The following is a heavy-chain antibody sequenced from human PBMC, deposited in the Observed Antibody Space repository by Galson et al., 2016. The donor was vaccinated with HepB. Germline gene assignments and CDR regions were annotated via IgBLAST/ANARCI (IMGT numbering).Heavy chain of an antibody. CDR3: VREPRSGAYYYDY. J-gene: IGHJ4*02. CDR2: ISWNSGSI. D-gene: IGHD1-14*01. V-gene: IGHV3-9*01. Sequence: SLRLSCAASGFTFDDYAMHWVRQAPGKGLEWVSGISWNSGSIGYADSVKGRFTISRDNALNSLYLHMDSLRAEDTGVYYCVREPRSGAYYYDYWGQGTLVTVSS. CDR1: GFTFDDYA.